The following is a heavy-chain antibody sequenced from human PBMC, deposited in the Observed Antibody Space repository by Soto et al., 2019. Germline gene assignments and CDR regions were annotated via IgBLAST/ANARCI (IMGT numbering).Heavy chain of an antibody. CDR1: GFTFDRYG. Sequence: WGSLRLSGAASGFTFDRYGMHWVRQAPGKGLEWVAVIWSDGSTEYYADSVQVRFTISRDNSKNTMYLQMNSLRGEDTGVYYCARGRIPSAIFDWFDPWGQGTRGTVSS. CDR3: ARGRIPSAIFDWFDP. V-gene: IGHV3-33*01. D-gene: IGHD3-3*01. CDR2: IWSDGSTE. J-gene: IGHJ5*02.